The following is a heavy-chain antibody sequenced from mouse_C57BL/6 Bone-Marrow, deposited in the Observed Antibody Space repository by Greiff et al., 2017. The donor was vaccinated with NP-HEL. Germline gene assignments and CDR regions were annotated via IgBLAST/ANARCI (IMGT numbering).Heavy chain of an antibody. CDR2: IDPSDSYT. J-gene: IGHJ4*01. CDR3: ARDDYDPYAMDY. CDR1: GYTFTSYW. V-gene: IGHV1-69*01. D-gene: IGHD2-4*01. Sequence: QVQLQQSGAELVMPGASVKLSCKASGYTFTSYWMHWVKQRPGQGLEWIGEIDPSDSYTNYNQKFKGKSTLTVDQSSSTAYMQLSSLTSEDSAVYYCARDDYDPYAMDYWGQGTSVTVSS.